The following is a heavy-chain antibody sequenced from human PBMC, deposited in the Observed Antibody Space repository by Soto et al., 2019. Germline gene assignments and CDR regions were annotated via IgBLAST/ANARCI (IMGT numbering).Heavy chain of an antibody. J-gene: IGHJ4*02. CDR1: VFTFSSCA. CDR3: AKDKPTAGSQWLVPI. V-gene: IGHV3-23*01. CDR2: ISDSGGST. Sequence: PGSSLRLSCAASVFTFSSCAMTWARQSPGMGLQWVSAISDSGGSTYYADSVRGRFTISRDNSKNTLYLQLNSLGAEDTAVYNCAKDKPTAGSQWLVPIWGRGTLVTVSS. D-gene: IGHD6-19*01.